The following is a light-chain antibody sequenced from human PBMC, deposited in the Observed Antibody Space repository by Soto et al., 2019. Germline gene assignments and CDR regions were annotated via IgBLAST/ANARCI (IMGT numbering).Light chain of an antibody. CDR1: QTVSTY. CDR2: DAS. J-gene: IGKJ1*01. V-gene: IGKV3-11*01. CDR3: QQYNNWPRT. Sequence: EIVLTQSPATLSLSPVERATLSGMAGQTVSTYLSWYQQKPGQAPRLLIYDASNRATGIPAMFSGSGSGTDFTLTISSLQSEDFAVYYCQQYNNWPRTFGQGTKVDI.